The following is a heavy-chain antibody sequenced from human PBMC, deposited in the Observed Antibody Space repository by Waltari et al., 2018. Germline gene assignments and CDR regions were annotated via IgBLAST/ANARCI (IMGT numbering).Heavy chain of an antibody. Sequence: QVQLVQSGAAVKEPGASVRVSCKASGYTFTNYAIHWVRQAPGQGPEWMGWINAGNGNTKYSQKFQGRVTIIRDTSASTAYMELHSLRSADTAVYYCARDSSGYNYGYGYWGQGTLVTVSS. V-gene: IGHV1-3*01. J-gene: IGHJ4*02. CDR2: INAGNGNT. CDR3: ARDSSGYNYGYGY. CDR1: GYTFTNYA. D-gene: IGHD5-18*01.